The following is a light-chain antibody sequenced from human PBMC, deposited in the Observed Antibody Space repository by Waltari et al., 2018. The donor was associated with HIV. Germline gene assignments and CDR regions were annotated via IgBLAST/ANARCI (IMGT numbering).Light chain of an antibody. Sequence: EIVMTQSPATLSVSPGDRATLSCRASQSVSSNLACYQQKHGQAPRLLIYGASTMATGIPARFSGSGSGTEFTLTISSLQSEDFAVYYCQQYNNWPPLTFGGGTKVEIK. CDR2: GAS. V-gene: IGKV3-15*01. J-gene: IGKJ4*01. CDR3: QQYNNWPPLT. CDR1: QSVSSN.